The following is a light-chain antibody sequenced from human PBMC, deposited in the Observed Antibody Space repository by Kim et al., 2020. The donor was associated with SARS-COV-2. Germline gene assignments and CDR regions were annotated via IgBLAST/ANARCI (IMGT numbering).Light chain of an antibody. CDR1: SSNVGGNS. Sequence: IAGSGTSSNVGGNSVSWYKQLPGQAPQLLIHSNDQRPAGVPDRFSASKSVTSASLAISGLQSEDEADYYCASWDDSLNGLVVFGGGTKVTVL. CDR3: ASWDDSLNGLVV. V-gene: IGLV1-44*01. J-gene: IGLJ2*01. CDR2: SND.